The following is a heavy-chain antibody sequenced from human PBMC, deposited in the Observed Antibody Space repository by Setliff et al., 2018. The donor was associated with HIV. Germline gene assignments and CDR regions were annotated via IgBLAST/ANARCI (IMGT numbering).Heavy chain of an antibody. D-gene: IGHD2-21*02. CDR2: IYYDGNT. Sequence: NPSETLSLTCSVSNGSISSGGYFWSWIRQHPGKGLEWIGYIYYDGNTYYNPSLKSRAAISLDTSENHFSLKLTSVTAADTAIYFCARGGRKDLTDNWSQGTLVTVSS. CDR3: ARGGRKDLTDN. J-gene: IGHJ1*01. V-gene: IGHV4-31*03. CDR1: NGSISSGGYF.